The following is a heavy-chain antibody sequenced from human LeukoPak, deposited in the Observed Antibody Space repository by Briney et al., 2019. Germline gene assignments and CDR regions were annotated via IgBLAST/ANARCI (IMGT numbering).Heavy chain of an antibody. CDR2: INPNSGGT. CDR1: GYTFTGYY. J-gene: IGHJ6*03. Sequence: ASVKVSCKATGYTFTGYYMHWVRQAPGQGLEWMGWINPNSGGTNYAQKFQGRVTMTRDTSISTAYMELSSLRSEDTAVYYCARVPPYYYYYMDVWGKGTTVTVSS. CDR3: ARVPPYYYYYMDV. V-gene: IGHV1-2*02.